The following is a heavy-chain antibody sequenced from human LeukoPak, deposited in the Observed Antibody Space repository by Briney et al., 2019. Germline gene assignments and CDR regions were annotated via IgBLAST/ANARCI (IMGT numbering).Heavy chain of an antibody. CDR2: INHSGST. Sequence: SETLSLTCAVYGGSFSGYYWSWIRQPPGKGLEWIGEINHSGSTNYNPSLKSRVTISVDTSKNQFSLKLSSVTAADTAVYYCTDSSGYYPYWGQGTLVTVSS. D-gene: IGHD3-22*01. CDR3: TDSSGYYPY. J-gene: IGHJ4*02. V-gene: IGHV4-34*01. CDR1: GGSFSGYY.